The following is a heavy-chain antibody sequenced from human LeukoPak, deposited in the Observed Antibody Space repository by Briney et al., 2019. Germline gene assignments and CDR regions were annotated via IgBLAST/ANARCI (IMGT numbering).Heavy chain of an antibody. V-gene: IGHV3-9*03. CDR3: TRDWNYRGGYYYYMDV. CDR1: GFTFDDYA. CDR2: ISWNSGSI. Sequence: PGGSLRLSCAASGFTFDDYAMHWVRQAPGKGLEWVSGISWNSGSIGYADSVKGRFTISRDNAKNSLYLQMNSLRAEDMALYYCTRDWNYRGGYYYYMDVWGKGTTVTVSS. J-gene: IGHJ6*03. D-gene: IGHD1-7*01.